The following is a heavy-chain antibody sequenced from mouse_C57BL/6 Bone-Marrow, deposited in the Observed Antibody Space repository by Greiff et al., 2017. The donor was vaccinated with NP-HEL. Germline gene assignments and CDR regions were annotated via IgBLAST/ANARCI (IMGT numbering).Heavy chain of an antibody. J-gene: IGHJ2*01. D-gene: IGHD2-4*01. V-gene: IGHV14-4*01. CDR1: GFNIKDDY. CDR2: IDPENGDT. Sequence: EVQLQQSGAELVRPGASVKLSCTASGFNIKDDYMHWVKQRPEQGLEWIGWIDPENGDTEYASKFQGKATLTADTSSSTAYMQLNSLTSEDSAVNYCTWHDYVFDYWGQGTTLTVSS. CDR3: TWHDYVFDY.